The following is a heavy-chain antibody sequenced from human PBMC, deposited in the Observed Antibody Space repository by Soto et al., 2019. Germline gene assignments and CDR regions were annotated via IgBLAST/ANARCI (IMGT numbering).Heavy chain of an antibody. Sequence: ASVKVSCKASGYTFTSYCISWVRQAPGQGLEWMGWISAYNGNTNYAQKLQGRVTMTTDTSTSTAYTELRSLRSDDTAVYYCAREWMNGNSGWFDYWGQGTLVTVSS. CDR1: GYTFTSYC. CDR2: ISAYNGNT. J-gene: IGHJ4*02. D-gene: IGHD6-19*01. V-gene: IGHV1-18*04. CDR3: AREWMNGNSGWFDY.